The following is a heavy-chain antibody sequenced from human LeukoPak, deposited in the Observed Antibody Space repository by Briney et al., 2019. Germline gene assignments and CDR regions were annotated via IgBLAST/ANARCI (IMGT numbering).Heavy chain of an antibody. J-gene: IGHJ4*02. Sequence: PGGSLRLSCAASGFTFSIYSMNWVRQAPGKGLEWVSSISSGSSYIHYTDSVKGRFTISRDNAKNSLYLQMSSLTAEDTALYYCARDSAELDYWGQGTLVTVSS. CDR3: ARDSAELDY. D-gene: IGHD1-26*01. CDR1: GFTFSIYS. V-gene: IGHV3-21*01. CDR2: ISSGSSYI.